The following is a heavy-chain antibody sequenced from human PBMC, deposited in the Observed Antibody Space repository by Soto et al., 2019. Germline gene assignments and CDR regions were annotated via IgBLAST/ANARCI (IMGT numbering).Heavy chain of an antibody. CDR2: IYYSGST. Sequence: PSETLSLTCTVSGGSISSSSYYWGWIRQPPGKGLEWIGSIYYSGSTYYNPSLKSRVTISVDTSKNQFSLKLSSVTAADTAVYYCARKLHFWSGYVRTDAFDIWGQGRMVTVSS. CDR3: ARKLHFWSGYVRTDAFDI. CDR1: GGSISSSSYY. J-gene: IGHJ3*02. V-gene: IGHV4-39*01. D-gene: IGHD3-3*02.